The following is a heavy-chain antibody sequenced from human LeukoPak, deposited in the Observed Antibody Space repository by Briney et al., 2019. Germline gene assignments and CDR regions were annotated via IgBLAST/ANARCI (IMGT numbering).Heavy chain of an antibody. CDR2: ISGSGGST. CDR3: AADQSLTWSDP. J-gene: IGHJ5*02. D-gene: IGHD4/OR15-4a*01. CDR1: GFTFSKFA. Sequence: GGSLRLSCAASGFTFSKFALSWVRQAPGKGLEWVSAISGSGGSTYYADSVKGRFTISRDNSKNTLYLQMNSLRAEDTAVYYLAADQSLTWSDPWGQGTLVTVSS. V-gene: IGHV3-23*01.